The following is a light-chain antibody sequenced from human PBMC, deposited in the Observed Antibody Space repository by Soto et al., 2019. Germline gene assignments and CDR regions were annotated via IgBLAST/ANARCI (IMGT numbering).Light chain of an antibody. J-gene: IGKJ4*01. CDR3: LQDYTYLLT. V-gene: IGKV1-6*01. Sequence: ATQMTQSPSSLSASVGDRVMITCRASQGIRNDLGWYQQKPGKAPKLLIYAASSLQSGVPSRFSGSGSGTDFTLTISSLQPEDFATYYCLQDYTYLLTFGGGTKVEIK. CDR2: AAS. CDR1: QGIRND.